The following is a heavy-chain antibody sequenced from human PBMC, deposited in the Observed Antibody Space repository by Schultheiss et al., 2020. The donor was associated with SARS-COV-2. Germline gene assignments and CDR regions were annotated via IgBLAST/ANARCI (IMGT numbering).Heavy chain of an antibody. D-gene: IGHD6-13*01. Sequence: GGSLRLSCAASGFTFSSYGMHWVRQAPGKGLEWVADIKQDGSNKYYADSVKGRFTISRDNSKNTLYLQMNSLRAEDTAVYYCAKWRGSSWLTGYRPPANEYYFDYWGQGTLVTVSS. CDR2: IKQDGSNK. V-gene: IGHV3-30*12. CDR1: GFTFSSYG. CDR3: AKWRGSSWLTGYRPPANEYYFDY. J-gene: IGHJ4*02.